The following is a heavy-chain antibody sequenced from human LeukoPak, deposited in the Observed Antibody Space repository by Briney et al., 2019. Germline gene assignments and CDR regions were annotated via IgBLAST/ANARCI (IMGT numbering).Heavy chain of an antibody. D-gene: IGHD3-16*01. Sequence: GASVKVSCKASGYTFTGYYMHWVRQAPGQGLEWMGWINPNSGGTNYAQKFQGWVTMTRDMSISTAYMELSRLRSDDTAVYYCAREGVWGIYYYYGRDVGGKGTTVPVSS. V-gene: IGHV1-2*04. CDR1: GYTFTGYY. CDR2: INPNSGGT. J-gene: IGHJ6*04. CDR3: AREGVWGIYYYYGRDV.